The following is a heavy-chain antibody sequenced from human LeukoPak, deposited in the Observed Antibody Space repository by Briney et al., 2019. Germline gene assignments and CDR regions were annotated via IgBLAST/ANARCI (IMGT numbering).Heavy chain of an antibody. J-gene: IGHJ4*02. CDR2: IYTTGST. Sequence: SETLSLTCTVSGGSINSYYWSWIRQPAGRGLEWIGRIYTTGSTNYNPSLKSRVTMSVDTSKNQFSLKLSSVTAADTAVYYCARDPLHFYDSVGSSFVFWGQGTLVTVSS. V-gene: IGHV4-4*07. D-gene: IGHD3-22*01. CDR3: ARDPLHFYDSVGSSFVF. CDR1: GGSINSYY.